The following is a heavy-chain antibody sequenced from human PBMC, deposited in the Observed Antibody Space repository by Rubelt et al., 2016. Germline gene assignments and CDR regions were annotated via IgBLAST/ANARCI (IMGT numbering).Heavy chain of an antibody. D-gene: IGHD3-9*01. Sequence: RSKANSYATAYAASVKGRFTISRDNSKNTLHLQMNSLRAEDTAVYYCAKQADILTGYLLYRFDYWGQGTLVTVSS. J-gene: IGHJ4*02. CDR3: AKQADILTGYLLYRFDY. CDR2: RSKANSYAT. V-gene: IGHV3-73*01.